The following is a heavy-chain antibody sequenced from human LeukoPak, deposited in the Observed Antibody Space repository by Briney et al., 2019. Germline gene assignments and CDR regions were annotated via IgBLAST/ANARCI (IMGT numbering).Heavy chain of an antibody. CDR3: ARESPDLY. J-gene: IGHJ4*02. CDR2: ISSGSNII. Sequence: PGGSLRLSCAASGFTFSTYSMNWVRQAPGKGPEWVSYISSGSNIIYYADSVKGRFTISRDNAKNSLFLQMNSLREDDTAVYCCARESPDLYWGQGTLVTVSS. V-gene: IGHV3-48*02. CDR1: GFTFSTYS.